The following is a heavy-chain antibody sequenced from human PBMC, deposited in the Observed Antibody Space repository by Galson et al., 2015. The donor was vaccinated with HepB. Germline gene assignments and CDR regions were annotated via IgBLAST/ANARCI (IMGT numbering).Heavy chain of an antibody. CDR3: ASDSDEMGVDGENLLGGMDV. J-gene: IGHJ6*02. Sequence: SLRLSCAASGFTFSLYAMYWVRQAPGKGLEWVAVISYDGRNKYYADSVKGRFTISRDTSKNTLYLQMNSLRAEDTAIYYCASDSDEMGVDGENLLGGMDVWGQGTTVTVSS. D-gene: IGHD2-8*02. V-gene: IGHV3-30*04. CDR1: GFTFSLYA. CDR2: ISYDGRNK.